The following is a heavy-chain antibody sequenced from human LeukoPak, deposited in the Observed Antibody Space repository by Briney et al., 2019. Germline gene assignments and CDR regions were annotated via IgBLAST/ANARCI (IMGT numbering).Heavy chain of an antibody. V-gene: IGHV4-61*02. CDR2: IYTSGST. J-gene: IGHJ4*02. CDR3: ARELYGGMDY. Sequence: SETLSLTCTVSGGSISSGSYYWSWIRQPPGKGLEWIGRIYTSGSTNYNPSLKSRVTISVDTSKDQFSLKLSSVTAADTAVYYCARELYGGMDYWGQGTLVTVSS. CDR1: GGSISSGSYY. D-gene: IGHD4-23*01.